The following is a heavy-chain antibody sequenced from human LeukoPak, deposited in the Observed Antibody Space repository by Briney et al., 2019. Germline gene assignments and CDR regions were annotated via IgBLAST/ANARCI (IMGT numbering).Heavy chain of an antibody. CDR3: ARGTYYYDSSGYLNY. Sequence: SVKVSCKASGGTFSSYAISWVRQAPGQGLEWMGGIIPIFGTANYAQKFQGRVTITADESTSTAYMELSSLRSEDTAVYYCARGTYYYDSSGYLNYWGQGTLVTVSS. D-gene: IGHD3-22*01. V-gene: IGHV1-69*13. J-gene: IGHJ4*02. CDR1: GGTFSSYA. CDR2: IIPIFGTA.